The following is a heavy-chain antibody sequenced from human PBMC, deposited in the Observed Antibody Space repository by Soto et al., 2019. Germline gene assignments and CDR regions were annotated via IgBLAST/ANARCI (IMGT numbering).Heavy chain of an antibody. V-gene: IGHV3-33*01. CDR2: IWYDGSNK. CDR1: GFTFSSYG. CDR3: ARDSKIPGGYSGYDFYAFDI. Sequence: GGSLRLSCAASGFTFSSYGMHWVRQAPGKGLEWVAVIWYDGSNKYYADSVKGRFTISRDNSKNTLYLQMNSLRAEDTAVYYCARDSKIPGGYSGYDFYAFDIWGQGTMVTVSS. J-gene: IGHJ3*02. D-gene: IGHD5-12*01.